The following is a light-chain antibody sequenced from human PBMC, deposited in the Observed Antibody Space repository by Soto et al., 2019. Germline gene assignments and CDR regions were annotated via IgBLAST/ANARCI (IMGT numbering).Light chain of an antibody. V-gene: IGKV3-15*01. CDR1: QSISSD. J-gene: IGKJ1*01. CDR3: QQYNNWTPS. CDR2: GAS. Sequence: EIGMTQSPATLSLSPGERATLSCRASQSISSDLAWYQQKPGQAPRLLIYGASTRATGISARISGSESGTEFTLTITSLQSEDCAVYYGQQYNNWTPSFGQGTKVEIK.